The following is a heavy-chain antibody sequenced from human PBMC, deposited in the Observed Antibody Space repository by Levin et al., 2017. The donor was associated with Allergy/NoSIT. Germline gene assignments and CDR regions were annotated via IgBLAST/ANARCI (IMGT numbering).Heavy chain of an antibody. CDR2: ITSSTYK. D-gene: IGHD6-19*01. Sequence: GGSLRLSCAASGFTFSAYSLNWVRQAPGKGLEWVSCITSSTYKYYADSVKGRFTISRDNSKNTLDLQMNSLRAEDTAVYYCAKDVYGSGWYPLGNDAFEMWGQGTKVSVSS. V-gene: IGHV3-21*01. J-gene: IGHJ3*02. CDR1: GFTFSAYS. CDR3: AKDVYGSGWYPLGNDAFEM.